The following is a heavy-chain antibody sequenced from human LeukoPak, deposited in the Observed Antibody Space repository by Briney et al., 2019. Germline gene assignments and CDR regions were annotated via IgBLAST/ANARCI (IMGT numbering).Heavy chain of an antibody. J-gene: IGHJ4*02. CDR3: ARAEINDYNRY. CDR2: INYSGRT. Sequence: ASETLSLTCSVSGYSIRSGYQWGWIRQAPGKGLEWIGSINYSGRTYDNPSLKSRVTISIDTSKNQIFLKLRSTTAADTAHYYCARAEINDYNRYWGQGILVTVSS. V-gene: IGHV4-38-2*01. CDR1: GYSIRSGYQ. D-gene: IGHD4-11*01.